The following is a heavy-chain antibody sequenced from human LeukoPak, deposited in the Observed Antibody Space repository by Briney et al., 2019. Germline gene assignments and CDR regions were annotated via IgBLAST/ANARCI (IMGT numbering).Heavy chain of an antibody. CDR3: AREMTMIVVVPGYFDY. CDR1: GFTFSSYG. V-gene: IGHV3-33*01. CDR2: IWYDGSNK. J-gene: IGHJ4*02. D-gene: IGHD3-22*01. Sequence: GGSLRLSCAASGFTFSSYGMHWVRQAPGKVLEWVAVIWYDGSNKYYADSVKGRFTISRDNSKNTLYLQMNSLRAEDTAVYYCAREMTMIVVVPGYFDYWGQGTLVTVSS.